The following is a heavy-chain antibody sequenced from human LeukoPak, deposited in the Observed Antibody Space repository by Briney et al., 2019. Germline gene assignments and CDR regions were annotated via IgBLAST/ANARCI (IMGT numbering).Heavy chain of an antibody. CDR2: IWYDGSNK. V-gene: IGHV3-33*06. Sequence: GGSLRLSCAASGFTFSSYGMHWVRQAPGKGLEWVAVIWYDGSNKYYADSVKGRFTISRDNSKNTLYLHMNSLRAEDTAVYYCAKANPVAGTFDYWGQGTLVTVSS. CDR3: AKANPVAGTFDY. D-gene: IGHD6-19*01. CDR1: GFTFSSYG. J-gene: IGHJ4*02.